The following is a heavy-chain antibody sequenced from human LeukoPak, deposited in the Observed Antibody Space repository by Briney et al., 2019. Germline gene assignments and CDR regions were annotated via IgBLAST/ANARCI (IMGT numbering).Heavy chain of an antibody. Sequence: PSETLSLTCTVSGGSISSSSYYWGWIRQPPGKGLEWIGSIYYSGSTYYNPSLKSRVTISVDTSKNQFSLKLSSVTAADTAVYYCARISGYLDYWGQGTLVTVSS. J-gene: IGHJ4*02. CDR1: GGSISSSSYY. CDR2: IYYSGST. CDR3: ARISGYLDY. D-gene: IGHD3-22*01. V-gene: IGHV4-39*07.